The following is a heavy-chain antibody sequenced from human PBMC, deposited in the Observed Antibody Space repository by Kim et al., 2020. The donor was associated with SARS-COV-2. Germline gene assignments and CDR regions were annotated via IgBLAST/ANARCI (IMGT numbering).Heavy chain of an antibody. J-gene: IGHJ6*02. CDR3: ARRGGLYGDYGRNYYYYYGMDV. Sequence: SETLSLTCTVSGGSISSSSYYWGWIRQPPGKGLEWIGSIYYSGSTYYNPSLKSRVTISVDTSKNQFSLKLSSVTAADTAVYYCARRGGLYGDYGRNYYYYYGMDVWGQGTTVTVSS. V-gene: IGHV4-39*01. CDR1: GGSISSSSYY. D-gene: IGHD4-17*01. CDR2: IYYSGST.